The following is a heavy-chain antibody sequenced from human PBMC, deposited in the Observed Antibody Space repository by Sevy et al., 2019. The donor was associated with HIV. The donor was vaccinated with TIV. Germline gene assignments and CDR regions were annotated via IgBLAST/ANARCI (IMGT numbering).Heavy chain of an antibody. Sequence: GGSLRLSCTGSGFTFNSHTMNWVRQAPGKGLEWVSSISSTSSYIYYGDSVKGRFTISRDNAKSSLFLQMNSLRAEDTAIYFCARVKDYGDYGAFDIWGQGTMVTVSS. CDR2: ISSTSSYI. D-gene: IGHD4-17*01. V-gene: IGHV3-21*04. CDR1: GFTFNSHT. J-gene: IGHJ3*02. CDR3: ARVKDYGDYGAFDI.